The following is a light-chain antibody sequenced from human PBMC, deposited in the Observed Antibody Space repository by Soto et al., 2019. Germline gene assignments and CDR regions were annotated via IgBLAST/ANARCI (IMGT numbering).Light chain of an antibody. J-gene: IGLJ2*01. V-gene: IGLV1-40*01. Sequence: QSVLTQPPSVSGAPGQRVTISCTGSSSNIGAGYDVHWYQQLPGTAPKLLIYGNSNRPSGVPDRFSGSKSGTSASLAITGLQAEDEADYYCAAWDDSLDGYVAFGGGTKLTVL. CDR1: SSNIGAGYD. CDR3: AAWDDSLDGYVA. CDR2: GNS.